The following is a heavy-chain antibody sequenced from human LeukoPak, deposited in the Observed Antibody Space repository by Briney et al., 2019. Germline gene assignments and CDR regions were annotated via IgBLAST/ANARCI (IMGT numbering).Heavy chain of an antibody. Sequence: SVKVSCKASGGTFTNYAINWVRQAPGQGLQWMGRTIPIFGLANYAPSFQDRVTITADKSTGTASMELSSLSSEDTAVYYCARMSRLTGTSFDYWGQGTLVTVSS. V-gene: IGHV1-69*04. CDR3: ARMSRLTGTSFDY. D-gene: IGHD1-7*01. CDR2: TIPIFGLA. J-gene: IGHJ4*02. CDR1: GGTFTNYA.